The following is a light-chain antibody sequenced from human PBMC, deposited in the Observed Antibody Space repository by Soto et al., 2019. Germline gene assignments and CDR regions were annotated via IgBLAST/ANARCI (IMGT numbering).Light chain of an antibody. V-gene: IGKV1-27*01. CDR2: AAS. J-gene: IGKJ1*01. Sequence: DIQMTQSPSTLSASVGDRVTITCRASQVISNYLAWYQQKPGEVPNLLIYAASTLQSGVPSPFSGSGSGTDFTLTISILQPEDVATYYCQKYNSAPWTFGQGTKVDIK. CDR3: QKYNSAPWT. CDR1: QVISNY.